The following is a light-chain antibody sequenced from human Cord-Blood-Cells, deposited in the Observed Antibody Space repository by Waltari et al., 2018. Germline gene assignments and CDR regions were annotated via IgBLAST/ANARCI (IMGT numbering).Light chain of an antibody. Sequence: EIVLTQSPATLSLPPGERATLPCRPSQSVSSYLAWYQQKPGQAPRLLIYDASNRATGIPARFSGSGSGTDFTLTISSLEPEDFAVYYCQQRSNWPWTFGQGTKVEIK. V-gene: IGKV3-11*01. J-gene: IGKJ1*01. CDR1: QSVSSY. CDR3: QQRSNWPWT. CDR2: DAS.